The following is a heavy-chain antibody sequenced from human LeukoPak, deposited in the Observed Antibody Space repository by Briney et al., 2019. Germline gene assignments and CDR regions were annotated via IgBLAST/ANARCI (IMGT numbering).Heavy chain of an antibody. V-gene: IGHV4-59*12. J-gene: IGHJ5*02. CDR2: IYYSGST. Sequence: SETLSLTCTVSGGSISSYYWSWIRQPPGKGLEWIGYIYYSGSTNYNPSLKSRVTISVDTSKNQFSLKLSSVTAADTAVYYCARGSLRRGYYYNWFDPWGQGTLVTVSS. CDR1: GGSISSYY. CDR3: ARGSLRRGYYYNWFDP. D-gene: IGHD3-22*01.